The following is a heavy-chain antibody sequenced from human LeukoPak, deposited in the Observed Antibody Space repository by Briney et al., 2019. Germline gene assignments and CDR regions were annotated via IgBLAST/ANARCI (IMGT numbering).Heavy chain of an antibody. CDR3: ARGHSNYDYYYYYMDV. V-gene: IGHV3-48*04. J-gene: IGHJ6*03. CDR1: GFTFSSYS. D-gene: IGHD4-11*01. CDR2: ISSSSSTT. Sequence: GGSLRLSCAASGFTFSSYSMNWVRQAPGKGLEWVSYISSSSSTTCYADSVKGRFTISRDNAKNSLYLQMNSLRAEDTAVYYCARGHSNYDYYYYYMDVWGKGTTVAVSS.